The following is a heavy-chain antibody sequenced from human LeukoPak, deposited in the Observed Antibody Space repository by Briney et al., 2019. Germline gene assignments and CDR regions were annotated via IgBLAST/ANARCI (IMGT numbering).Heavy chain of an antibody. J-gene: IGHJ3*02. D-gene: IGHD2-2*01. CDR1: GYTFNNYG. V-gene: IGHV1-18*01. Sequence: ASVKVSCKASGYTFNNYGISWVRQAPGQGLEWMGWVSSYNGDTNYAQKFQGRVTMTRDTSISTAYMELSRLRSDDTAVYYCARPAMYDAFDIWGQGTMVTVSS. CDR2: VSSYNGDT. CDR3: ARPAMYDAFDI.